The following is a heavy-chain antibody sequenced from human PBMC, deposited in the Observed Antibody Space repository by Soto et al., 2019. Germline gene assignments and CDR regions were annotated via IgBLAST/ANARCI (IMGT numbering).Heavy chain of an antibody. CDR3: ACAASMDV. J-gene: IGHJ6*02. CDR1: GFTFGDYA. V-gene: IGHV3-49*04. Sequence: GGSLRLSCTASGFTFGDYAMHWVRQPPGKGLEWVGFISPTDYKATTAYAPSVKDRFSISRDDSKRVAYMQMNSLESEDKGLYYCACAASMDVWGRGTMVTVSS. CDR2: ISPTDYKATT. D-gene: IGHD6-25*01.